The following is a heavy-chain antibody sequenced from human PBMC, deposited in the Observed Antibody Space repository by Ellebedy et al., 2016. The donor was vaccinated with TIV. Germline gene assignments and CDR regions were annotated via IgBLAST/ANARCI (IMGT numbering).Heavy chain of an antibody. Sequence: PGGSLRLSCAASGFTFSTSWMAWVRQAPGKGLEWVANINRDGSEKYYADSVKGRFTISRDNSKNTLYLQMNSLRAEDTAVYYCARDPVGVGPAFDVWGQGTMVTVSS. CDR3: ARDPVGVGPAFDV. CDR1: GFTFSTSW. J-gene: IGHJ3*01. V-gene: IGHV3-7*01. CDR2: INRDGSEK. D-gene: IGHD4-23*01.